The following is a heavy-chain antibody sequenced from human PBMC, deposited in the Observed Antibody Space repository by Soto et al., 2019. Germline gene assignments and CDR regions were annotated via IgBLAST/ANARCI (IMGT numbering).Heavy chain of an antibody. CDR2: IWYDGSNK. J-gene: IGHJ3*02. V-gene: IGHV3-33*01. Sequence: QVQLVESGGGVVQPGRSLRLSCAASGFTFSSYGMHWVRQAPGKGLEWVAVIWYDGSNKYYADSVKGRFTISRDNSKNTLYLQMNSLRAEDTAVYYCARESHITIFGVVLPHDAFDIWGQGTMVTVSS. D-gene: IGHD3-3*01. CDR3: ARESHITIFGVVLPHDAFDI. CDR1: GFTFSSYG.